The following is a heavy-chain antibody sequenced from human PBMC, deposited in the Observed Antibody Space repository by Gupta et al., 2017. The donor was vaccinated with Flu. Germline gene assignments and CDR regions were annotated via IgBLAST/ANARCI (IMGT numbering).Heavy chain of an antibody. CDR3: ARFSDMATIPYFDY. J-gene: IGHJ4*02. D-gene: IGHD5-12*01. CDR2: IYYSGST. Sequence: QLQLQESGPGLVKPSETLSLTCTVSGGSISSSSYYWGWIRQPPGKGLEWIGSIYYSGSTYYNPSLKSRVTISVDTSKNQFSLKLSSVTAADTAVYYCARFSDMATIPYFDYWGQGTLVTVSS. CDR1: GGSISSSSYY. V-gene: IGHV4-39*01.